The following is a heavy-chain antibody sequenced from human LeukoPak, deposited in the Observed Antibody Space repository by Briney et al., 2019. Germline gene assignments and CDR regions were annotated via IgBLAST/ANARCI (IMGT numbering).Heavy chain of an antibody. CDR1: GYTFTGYY. CDR3: VRFFAGSTRGSDAADN. V-gene: IGHV1-2*02. Sequence: ASVKVSCKASGYTFTGYYMHWVRQAPGQGLEWMGWINPNSGGTKSAQKFQGRVTMTRDASISTAYMELSRLRSDDTAVYYCVRFFAGSTRGSDAADNWGQGTMVTVSS. J-gene: IGHJ3*02. CDR2: INPNSGGT. D-gene: IGHD3-16*01.